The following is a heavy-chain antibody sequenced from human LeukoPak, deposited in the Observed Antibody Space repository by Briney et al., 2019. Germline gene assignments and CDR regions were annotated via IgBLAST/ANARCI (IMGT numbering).Heavy chain of an antibody. CDR2: MNPNSGNT. Sequence: ASVKVSCKASGYTFTNYDINWVRQATGQGLEWMGWMNPNSGNTGYAQKFQGRVTITRNTSISTAYMELSSLRSEDTAVYYCARASMTHAFDIWGQGTMVTVSS. CDR1: GYTFTNYD. V-gene: IGHV1-8*03. CDR3: ARASMTHAFDI. D-gene: IGHD2-8*01. J-gene: IGHJ3*02.